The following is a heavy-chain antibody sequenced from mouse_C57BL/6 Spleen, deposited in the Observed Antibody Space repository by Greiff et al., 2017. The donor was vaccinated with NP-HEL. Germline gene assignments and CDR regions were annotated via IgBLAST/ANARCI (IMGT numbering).Heavy chain of an antibody. CDR1: GFTFSSYA. V-gene: IGHV5-9-1*02. CDR2: ISSGGDYI. D-gene: IGHD1-1*01. Sequence: EVQVVESGEGLVKPGGSLKLSCAASGFTFSSYAMSWVRQTPEKRLEWVAYISSGGDYISYAATVKGRFTISRDNARNTLYLQMSSLKSEDTAMYYCTRVGYYAYAMDYWGQGTSVTVSS. CDR3: TRVGYYAYAMDY. J-gene: IGHJ4*01.